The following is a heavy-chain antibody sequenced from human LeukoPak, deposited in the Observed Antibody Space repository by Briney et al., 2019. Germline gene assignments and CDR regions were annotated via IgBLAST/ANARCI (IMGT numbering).Heavy chain of an antibody. D-gene: IGHD6-19*01. CDR3: AREGYSSGWYRL. V-gene: IGHV3-53*01. CDR1: GFTVSSNY. Sequence: TGGPLRLSCAASGFTVSSNYMSWVRQAPRKGLEWVSVIYSGGSTYYADSVKGRFTISRDNSKNTLYLQMNSLRAEDTAVYYCAREGYSSGWYRLWGQGTLVTVSS. CDR2: IYSGGST. J-gene: IGHJ4*02.